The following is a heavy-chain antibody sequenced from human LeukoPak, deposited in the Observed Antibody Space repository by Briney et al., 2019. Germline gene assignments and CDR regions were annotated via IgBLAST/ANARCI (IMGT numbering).Heavy chain of an antibody. CDR2: ISFDGSNI. Sequence: GGSLRLSCAASGFTFSSFGLNQVRQAPGKGLDWVAIISFDGSNIYYPDSVKGRFTISRDNSKNTLYLQMNSLRAEDTAVDYCAKQVRGYDAYDSVDYWGQGTLVTVSS. CDR1: GFTFSSFG. J-gene: IGHJ4*02. D-gene: IGHD5-12*01. CDR3: AKQVRGYDAYDSVDY. V-gene: IGHV3-30*18.